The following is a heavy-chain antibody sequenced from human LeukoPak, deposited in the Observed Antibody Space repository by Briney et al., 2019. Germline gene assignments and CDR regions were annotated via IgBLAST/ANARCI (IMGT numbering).Heavy chain of an antibody. CDR3: AKDPDCTSGVCYTFFDY. CDR1: GFTVSSNY. D-gene: IGHD2-8*01. CDR2: IYSCGST. V-gene: IGHV3-53*01. J-gene: IGHJ4*02. Sequence: GGSLRLSCAASGFTVSSNYMSWVRQAPGKGLEWVSVIYSCGSTYYADSVKGRFTISRDNSKNTLYLQMNSLRAEDTAVYYCAKDPDCTSGVCYTFFDYWGQGTLVTVSS.